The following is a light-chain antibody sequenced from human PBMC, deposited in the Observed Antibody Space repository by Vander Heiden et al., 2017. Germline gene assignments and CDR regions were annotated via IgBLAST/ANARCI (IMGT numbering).Light chain of an antibody. CDR1: QSFTTW. J-gene: IGKJ1*01. CDR3: QQYLSLSAT. CDR2: GAS. V-gene: IGKV1-5*03. Sequence: DIQMTQSPSTLPASIGDRVTITCRASQSFTTWLAWYQQKPGKAPKLLIHGASTLDSGVPSRFSGSGSGTEFTLTISSLEPDDFATYYCQQYLSLSATFGQGTKVEIK.